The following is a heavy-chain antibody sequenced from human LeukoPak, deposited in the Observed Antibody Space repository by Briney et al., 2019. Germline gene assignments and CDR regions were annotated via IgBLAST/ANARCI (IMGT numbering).Heavy chain of an antibody. D-gene: IGHD3-22*01. V-gene: IGHV4-59*01. CDR3: ARSYYYDSSGYYSPYWYFDL. CDR2: IYYSGST. J-gene: IGHJ2*01. CDR1: GGSISSYY. Sequence: SETLSLTCTVSGGSISSYYWSWIRQPPGKGLEWIGYIYYSGSTNYNPSLKSRVTISVDTSKNQFSLKLSSVTAADTAVYYCARSYYYDSSGYYSPYWYFDLWGRGTLVTVSS.